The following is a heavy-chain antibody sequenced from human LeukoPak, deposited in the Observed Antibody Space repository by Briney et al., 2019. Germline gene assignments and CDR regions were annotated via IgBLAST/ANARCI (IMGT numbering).Heavy chain of an antibody. CDR3: TRGVGQQLIPPDY. CDR1: GFTFSSYG. V-gene: IGHV3-49*04. J-gene: IGHJ4*02. CDR2: IRGKTYGGTT. Sequence: PGGSLRLSCAASGFTFSSYGMHWVRQAPGKGLEWVGFIRGKTYGGTTGYAASVKDTFTISRDDSKSVVYLQMNSLKTEDTAFYYCTRGVGQQLIPPDYWGQGTLVTVSS. D-gene: IGHD6-13*01.